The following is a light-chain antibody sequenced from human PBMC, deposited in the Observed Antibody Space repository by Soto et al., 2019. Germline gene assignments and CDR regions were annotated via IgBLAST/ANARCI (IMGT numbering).Light chain of an antibody. CDR1: SSDFGAYNY. CDR2: EVT. J-gene: IGLJ1*01. Sequence: QSVLTQPASVSGSPGRSITISCPGTSSDFGAYNYVSWYQHHPGKVPKLLIYEVTNRPSGVSDRFSGSKSGNTASLTISGLQAEDEADYYCSSKRDSSTPYIYGTGTKVTVL. CDR3: SSKRDSSTPYI. V-gene: IGLV2-14*01.